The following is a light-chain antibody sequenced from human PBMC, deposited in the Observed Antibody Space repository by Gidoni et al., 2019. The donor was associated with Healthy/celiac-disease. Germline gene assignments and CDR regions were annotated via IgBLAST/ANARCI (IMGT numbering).Light chain of an antibody. CDR3: QSADSSGTYVV. Sequence: SVSPAQTARITCSGDALPKQYAYWYQQKPGQAPVLVIYKDSARPSGIPERFSGSSSGTTDTLTISGVQAEDEADYYCQSADSSGTYVVFGGGTKLTVL. V-gene: IGLV3-25*03. J-gene: IGLJ2*01. CDR2: KDS. CDR1: ALPKQY.